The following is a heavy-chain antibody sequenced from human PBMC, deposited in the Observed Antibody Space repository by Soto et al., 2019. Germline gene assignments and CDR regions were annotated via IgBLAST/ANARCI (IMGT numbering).Heavy chain of an antibody. Sequence: GGSLRLSCAASGVTFSSYGMHWVRQAPGKGLEWVAVISYDGSNKYYADSVKGRFTISRDNSKNTLYLQMNSLRAEDTAVYYCAKERNIAARRSGYYGMDVWGQGTTVTVSS. V-gene: IGHV3-30*18. CDR2: ISYDGSNK. CDR1: GVTFSSYG. J-gene: IGHJ6*02. CDR3: AKERNIAARRSGYYGMDV. D-gene: IGHD6-6*01.